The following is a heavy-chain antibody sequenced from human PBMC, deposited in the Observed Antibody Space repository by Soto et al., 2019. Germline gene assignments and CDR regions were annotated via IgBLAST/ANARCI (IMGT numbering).Heavy chain of an antibody. CDR3: AKDTNRYDSSGHYDA. D-gene: IGHD3-22*01. V-gene: IGHV3-23*01. J-gene: IGHJ5*02. Sequence: GGSLRLSCAASGFTFSNFVMRWVRRAPGKGLEWVSGISGSAENTNYADSVRGRFTISRDNFKTTLTLQMNSLRVDDTAVYYCAKDTNRYDSSGHYDAWGQGILVTVSS. CDR1: GFTFSNFV. CDR2: ISGSAENT.